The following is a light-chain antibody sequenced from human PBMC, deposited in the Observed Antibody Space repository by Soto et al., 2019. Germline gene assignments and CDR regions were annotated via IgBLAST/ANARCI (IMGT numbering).Light chain of an antibody. CDR2: AAS. CDR1: QGVANY. CDR3: QQLNSYPLT. J-gene: IGKJ4*01. Sequence: DIQLTQSPSFLSASVGDRVTITCRASQGVANYFAWYQQKPGKAPKLLIYAASTLRGGVPSRLSGSGSGTEFTLTISSLQPEDFATYYCQQLNSYPLTFGGGTKVDIK. V-gene: IGKV1-9*01.